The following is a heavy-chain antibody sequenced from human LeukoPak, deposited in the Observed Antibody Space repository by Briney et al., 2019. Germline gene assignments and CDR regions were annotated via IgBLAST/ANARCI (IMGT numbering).Heavy chain of an antibody. D-gene: IGHD3-3*01. CDR1: GLTVSSTY. Sequence: GGSLRLSCAASGLTVSSTYMSWVRQAPGKGLEWVSVIYSGGSTYYADSVKGRFTTSRDNSKNTLYLQMNSLRAEDTAVYYCARDLLEWYFDYWGQGTLVTVSS. CDR2: IYSGGST. CDR3: ARDLLEWYFDY. V-gene: IGHV3-66*01. J-gene: IGHJ4*02.